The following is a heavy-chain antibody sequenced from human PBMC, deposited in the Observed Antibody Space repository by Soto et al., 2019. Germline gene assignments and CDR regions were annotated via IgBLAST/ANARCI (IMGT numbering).Heavy chain of an antibody. D-gene: IGHD2-15*01. J-gene: IGHJ6*02. Sequence: QVQLQESGPGLVKPSQTLSLTCTVSGGSISSGGYYWSWIRQHPGKGLEWIGYIYYSASTYYNPPLKSRVTISVDTSKNQCSLKLSSVTAADTAVYYCARALGYCSGGSCSTIYYYYYGMDVWGQGTTVTVSS. CDR1: GGSISSGGYY. CDR3: ARALGYCSGGSCSTIYYYYYGMDV. CDR2: IYYSAST. V-gene: IGHV4-31*03.